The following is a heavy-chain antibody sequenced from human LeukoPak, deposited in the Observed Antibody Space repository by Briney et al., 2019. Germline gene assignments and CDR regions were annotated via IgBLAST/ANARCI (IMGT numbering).Heavy chain of an antibody. J-gene: IGHJ3*02. CDR1: GYTFTDYY. CDR2: INPNSGGT. CDR3: ATYYYDSSGYLDAFDI. V-gene: IGHV1-2*06. Sequence: ASVKVSCKTSGYTFTDYYLHWVRQAPGQGLEWMGRINPNSGGTNYAQKFQGRVTMTRDTSISTAYMELSRLRSDDTAVYYCATYYYDSSGYLDAFDIWGQGTMVTVSS. D-gene: IGHD3-22*01.